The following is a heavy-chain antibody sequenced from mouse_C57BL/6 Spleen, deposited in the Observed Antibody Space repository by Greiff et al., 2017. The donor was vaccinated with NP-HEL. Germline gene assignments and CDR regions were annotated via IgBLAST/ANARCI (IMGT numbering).Heavy chain of an antibody. CDR2: INPGSGGT. V-gene: IGHV1-54*01. J-gene: IGHJ2*01. D-gene: IGHD3-2*02. CDR1: GYAFTNYL. CDR3: ARSAQALDY. Sequence: QVQLKQSGAELVRPGTSVKVSCKASGYAFTNYLIEWVKQRPGQGLEWIGVINPGSGGTNYNEKFKGKATLTADKSSSTAYMQLSSLTSEDSAVYFCARSAQALDYWGQGTTLTVSS.